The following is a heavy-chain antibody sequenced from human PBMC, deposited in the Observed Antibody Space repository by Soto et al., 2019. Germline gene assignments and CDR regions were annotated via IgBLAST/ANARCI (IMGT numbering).Heavy chain of an antibody. CDR3: AKAHGGSWFHRDTNWFDP. D-gene: IGHD6-13*01. CDR1: GFTFSSYA. Sequence: PGGSLRLSCAASGFTFSSYAMSWVRQAPGKGLEWVSAISGSGGSTYYADSVKGRFTISRDNSKNTLYLQMNSLRAEDTAVYYCAKAHGGSWFHRDTNWFDPWGQGTLVTVSS. J-gene: IGHJ5*02. CDR2: ISGSGGST. V-gene: IGHV3-23*01.